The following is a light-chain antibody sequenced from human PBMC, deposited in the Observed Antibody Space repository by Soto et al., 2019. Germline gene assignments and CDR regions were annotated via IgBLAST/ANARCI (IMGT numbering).Light chain of an antibody. CDR1: QSVSIN. V-gene: IGKV3-15*01. J-gene: IGKJ1*01. CDR2: GAS. Sequence: EIVMTQSPATLSVSPGERATLSCRASQSVSINLAWYQQKPGQAPRLLIYGASTRATGIPARFSGSGSGTEFTLTISSLQSEDFAVYHCQQYGTSPWTFGQGTKVEVK. CDR3: QQYGTSPWT.